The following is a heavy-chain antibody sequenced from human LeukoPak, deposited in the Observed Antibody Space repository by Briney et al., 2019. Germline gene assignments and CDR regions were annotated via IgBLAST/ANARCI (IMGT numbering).Heavy chain of an antibody. J-gene: IGHJ6*03. V-gene: IGHV1-8*02. D-gene: IGHD6-6*01. CDR3: ARRRAARPHYYYYYMDV. CDR1: GYTFTGNY. CDR2: MNPNSGNT. Sequence: WASVTVSCKASGYTFTGNYIHWVRQAPGQGLEWMGWMNPNSGNTGYAQKFQGRVTMTRNTSISTAYMELSSLRSEDTAVYYCARRRAARPHYYYYYMDVWGKGTTVTISS.